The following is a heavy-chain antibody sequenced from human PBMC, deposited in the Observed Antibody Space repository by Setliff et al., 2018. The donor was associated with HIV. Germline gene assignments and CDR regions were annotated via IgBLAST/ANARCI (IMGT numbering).Heavy chain of an antibody. D-gene: IGHD3-22*01. V-gene: IGHV3-30*01. CDR2: ISSDGISK. CDR1: GFT. Sequence: GSLRLSCAAFGFTVHWVRQAPGKGLEWVSAISSDGISKYYAESVKGRFTISRDNSKNTVYLQMDSLPAEDTAVYYCAREGGSSGYCGYFDYWGHGTLVTVSS. J-gene: IGHJ4*01. CDR3: AREGGSSGYCGYFDY.